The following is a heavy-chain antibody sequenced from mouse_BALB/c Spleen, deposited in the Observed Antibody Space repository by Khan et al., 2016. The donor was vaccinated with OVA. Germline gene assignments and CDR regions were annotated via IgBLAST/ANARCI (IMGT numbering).Heavy chain of an antibody. D-gene: IGHD3-3*01. V-gene: IGHV1-26*01. CDR3: ARGAGRY. CDR1: GYTFTEYT. Sequence: EVQLQQSGPELVKPGASVKISCKTSGYTFTEYTLHWVKQSHGKSLEWIGVINPKNGVTSYNQKFKGKATLTVDKSSRTAYMEFRSLTSEESAVYYCARGAGRYWGQGTSVTVSS. CDR2: INPKNGVT. J-gene: IGHJ4*01.